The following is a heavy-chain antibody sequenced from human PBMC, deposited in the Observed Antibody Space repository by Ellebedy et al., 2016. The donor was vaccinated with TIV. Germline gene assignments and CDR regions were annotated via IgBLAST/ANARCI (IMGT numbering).Heavy chain of an antibody. CDR1: GGSISSRSYY. CDR3: ARHRDGGVVALAARNYYFDD. J-gene: IGHJ4*02. CDR2: IYYSGKT. D-gene: IGHD2-15*01. Sequence: MPSETLSLTCTVSGGSISSRSYYWGWLRQPPGKGLEWIGSIYYSGKTYYNPSLESRVTISVDTTKNQFSLRLSSVTAADTSVYYCARHRDGGVVALAARNYYFDDWGQGTLVTVSS. V-gene: IGHV4-39*01.